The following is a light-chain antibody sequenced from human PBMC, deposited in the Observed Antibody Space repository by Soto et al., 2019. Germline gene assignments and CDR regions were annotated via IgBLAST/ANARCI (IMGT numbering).Light chain of an antibody. CDR2: TLS. CDR3: MQDVHLPVT. Sequence: DIVLTQTPLSLPVTPGEPASISCRSSQSLLDNDDGNTYLDWFLQKPGQSPQLLIYTLSYRASXVXDXXSGSGSGTDFTLNISRVGAEDVGIYYCMQDVHLPVTFGGGTTVEIK. CDR1: QSLLDNDDGNTY. J-gene: IGKJ4*01. V-gene: IGKV2-40*01.